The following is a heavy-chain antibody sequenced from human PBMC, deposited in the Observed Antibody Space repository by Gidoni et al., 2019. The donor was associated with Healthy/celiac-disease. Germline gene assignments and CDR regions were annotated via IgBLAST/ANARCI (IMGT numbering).Heavy chain of an antibody. CDR3: ARDQFPYYYDSSGDAFDI. CDR2: ISSNGGST. D-gene: IGHD3-22*01. V-gene: IGHV3-64*01. Sequence: EVQLVESGGGLVQPGGSLRLSCAASGFTFRSYAMHWVRQAPGKGLEYVSAISSNGGSTYYANSVKGRFTISRDNSKNTLYLQMGSLRAEDMAVYYCARDQFPYYYDSSGDAFDIWGQGTMVTVSS. CDR1: GFTFRSYA. J-gene: IGHJ3*02.